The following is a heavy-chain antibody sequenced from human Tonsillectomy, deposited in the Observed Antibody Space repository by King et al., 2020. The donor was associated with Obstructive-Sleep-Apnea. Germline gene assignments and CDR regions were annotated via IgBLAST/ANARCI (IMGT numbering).Heavy chain of an antibody. J-gene: IGHJ6*02. CDR3: ARGGYREGSGWPTKVIYYYNMDV. CDR1: GASISSSHW. CDR2: IYHSGST. V-gene: IGHV4-4*02. Sequence: QVQLQESGPGLVKPSGTLSLTCAVSGASISSSHWWTWVRQPPGKGLEWLGEIYHSGSTNYSPSLKSRVTISVDKSKNQFSLKLSPVTAADTAVYYCARGGYREGSGWPTKVIYYYNMDVWGQGTTVTVSS. D-gene: IGHD6-19*01.